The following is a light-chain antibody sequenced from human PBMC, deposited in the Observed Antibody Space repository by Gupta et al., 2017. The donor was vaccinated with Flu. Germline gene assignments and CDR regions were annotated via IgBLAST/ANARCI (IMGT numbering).Light chain of an antibody. V-gene: IGKV3-15*01. J-gene: IGKJ5*01. CDR3: QQYNNWPIT. CDR2: GAS. CDR1: QSVSSN. Sequence: DIVMTQSPATLSVSPGERATLSCRASQSVSSNLAWYQQKPGQAPRLLIYGASTGAPGIPARFSGSGSGTEFTLTISSLQSEDFAVYYCQQYNNWPITFGQGTRLEIK.